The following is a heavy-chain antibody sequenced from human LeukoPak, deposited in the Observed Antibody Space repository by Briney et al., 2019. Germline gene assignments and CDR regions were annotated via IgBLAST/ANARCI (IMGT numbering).Heavy chain of an antibody. D-gene: IGHD6-19*01. V-gene: IGHV4-39*01. CDR3: ARHDSIAVAGIDY. CDR2: IYYSGST. Sequence: SETLSLTCTVSGGSISSSSYYWGWIRQPPGKGLEWIGSIYYSGSTYYNPSLKSRVTISVDTSKNQFSLKLSSVTAADTAVYYCARHDSIAVAGIDYWGQGTLVTVSS. J-gene: IGHJ4*02. CDR1: GGSISSSSYY.